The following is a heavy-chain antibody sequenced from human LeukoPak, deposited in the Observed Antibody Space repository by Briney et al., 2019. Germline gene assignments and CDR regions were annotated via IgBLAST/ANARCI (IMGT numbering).Heavy chain of an antibody. CDR3: ARAFAQPRVYYYYYMDV. D-gene: IGHD2-2*01. V-gene: IGHV1-8*01. CDR1: GYTFTSYD. J-gene: IGHJ6*03. CDR2: MNPNSGNT. Sequence: GASVKVSCKASGYTFTSYDINWVRQATGQGLEWMGWMNPNSGNTGYAQKFQGRVTMTRNTSISTAYMELSSLRSEDTAVYYCARAFAQPRVYYYYYMDVWGKGTTVTISS.